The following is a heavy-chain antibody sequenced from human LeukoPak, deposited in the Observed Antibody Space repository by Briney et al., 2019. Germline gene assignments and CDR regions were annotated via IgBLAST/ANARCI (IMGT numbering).Heavy chain of an antibody. CDR1: GFTFSSYT. D-gene: IGHD3-22*01. CDR2: ISGSGGST. Sequence: GGSLRLSCAASGFTFSSYTMSWVRQAPWKGLEWVSAISGSGGSTYYADSVKGRFTISRDNSKNTLYLQMNSLRAEDTAVYYCAKNYYDSSGYYSYYFDYWGQGTLVTVSS. CDR3: AKNYYDSSGYYSYYFDY. J-gene: IGHJ4*02. V-gene: IGHV3-23*01.